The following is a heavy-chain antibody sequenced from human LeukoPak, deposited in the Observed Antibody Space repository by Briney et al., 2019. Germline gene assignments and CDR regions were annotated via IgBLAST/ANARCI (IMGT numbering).Heavy chain of an antibody. CDR2: VHYSGST. CDR1: GGSISTYY. Sequence: PSETLSLTCTVSGGSISTYYWSWIRQPPGKGLEWIGYVHYSGSTNYNPSLKSRVTTSADTSKNQFSLKVSSVTAADTAVYYCARSPPLYGDYAQYYFDYWGQGTLVTVSS. D-gene: IGHD4-17*01. V-gene: IGHV4-59*08. CDR3: ARSPPLYGDYAQYYFDY. J-gene: IGHJ4*02.